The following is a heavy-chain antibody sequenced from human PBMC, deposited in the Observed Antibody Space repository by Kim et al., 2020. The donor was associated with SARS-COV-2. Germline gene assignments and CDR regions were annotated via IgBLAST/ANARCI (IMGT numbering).Heavy chain of an antibody. CDR2: ISSSSSYT. V-gene: IGHV3-11*06. D-gene: IGHD2-2*01. CDR1: GFTFSDYY. J-gene: IGHJ6*02. Sequence: GGSLRLSCAASGFTFSDYYMSWIRQAPGKGLEWVSSISSSSSYTNYADSVKGRFTISRDNAKKSLYLQMNSLRTEDTAVYYCARDRPDCSSTSCYYYYYGMDVWGQGTTVTVSS. CDR3: ARDRPDCSSTSCYYYYYGMDV.